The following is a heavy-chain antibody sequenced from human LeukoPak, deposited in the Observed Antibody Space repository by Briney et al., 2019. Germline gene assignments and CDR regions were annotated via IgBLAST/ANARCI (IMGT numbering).Heavy chain of an antibody. CDR3: ARQMVHVDY. J-gene: IGHJ4*02. D-gene: IGHD3-10*01. V-gene: IGHV5-51*01. Sequence: GESLKISCKGSGYSFTSYWIGWVRQKPGKGLEWMGIIFPGDSDTRYSPSFQGHVIISVDKSFSTAYLQWRTLKASDTAMYYCARQMVHVDYWGQGTLVTVSS. CDR1: GYSFTSYW. CDR2: IFPGDSDT.